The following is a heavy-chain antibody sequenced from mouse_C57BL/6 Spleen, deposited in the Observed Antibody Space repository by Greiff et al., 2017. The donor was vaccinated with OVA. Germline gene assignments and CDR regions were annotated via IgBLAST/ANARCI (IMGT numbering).Heavy chain of an antibody. V-gene: IGHV1-72*01. D-gene: IGHD4-1*02. CDR1: GYTFTSYW. CDR2: IDPNSGGT. J-gene: IGHJ4*01. Sequence: QVQLKQPGAELVKPGASVKLSCKASGYTFTSYWMHWVKQRPGRGLEWIGRIDPNSGGTKYNEKFKSKATLTVDKPSSTAYMQLSSLTSEDSAVYYCATTGKDAMDYWGQGTSVTVSS. CDR3: ATTGKDAMDY.